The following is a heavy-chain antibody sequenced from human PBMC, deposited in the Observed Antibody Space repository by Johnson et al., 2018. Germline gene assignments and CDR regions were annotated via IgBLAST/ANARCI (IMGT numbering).Heavy chain of an antibody. D-gene: IGHD3-16*01. V-gene: IGHV1-3*01. CDR1: GYTFTNYA. Sequence: QVQLVQSGAEVRKPGASVKVSCKASGYTFTNYAIHWVRQAPGQRLEWMGWINDGNGNTKYSQKFQGRVTLTRDTSATTAYMELGSLKSEDTAVYYCAGGWGRASCDGPWGYFMDVWGKGTTVTVSS. CDR2: INDGNGNT. CDR3: AGGWGRASCDGPWGYFMDV. J-gene: IGHJ6*03.